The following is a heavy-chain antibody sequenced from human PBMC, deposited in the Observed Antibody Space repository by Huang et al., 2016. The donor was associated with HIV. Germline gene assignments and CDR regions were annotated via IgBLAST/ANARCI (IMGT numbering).Heavy chain of an antibody. CDR1: GYTFSNYD. CDR3: ATLPPVNYGRSGGRVRDY. CDR2: MNPNSGKT. D-gene: IGHD2-15*01. V-gene: IGHV1-8*01. J-gene: IGHJ4*02. Sequence: QVQLVQSGAEVKKPGASVKVSCKASGYTFSNYDINWVRQAPGQGREWMGWMNPNSGKTGYARKFQGRVTMTRSTSISTAYMELSRLRFEDTAVYYCATLPPVNYGRSGGRVRDYWGQGSLVTVSS.